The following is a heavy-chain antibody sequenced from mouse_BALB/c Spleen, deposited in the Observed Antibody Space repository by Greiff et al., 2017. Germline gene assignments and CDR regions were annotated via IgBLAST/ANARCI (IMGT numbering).Heavy chain of an antibody. CDR2: IWSGGST. D-gene: IGHD1-1*01. CDR1: GFSLTSYG. CDR3: ARKGTTVDAMDY. J-gene: IGHJ4*01. Sequence: VQVVESGPGLVQPSQSLSITCTVSGFSLTSYGVHWVRQSPGKGLEWLGVIWSGGSTDYNAAFISRLSISKDNSKSQVFFKMNSLQANDTAIYYCARKGTTVDAMDYWGQGTSVTVSS. V-gene: IGHV2-2*02.